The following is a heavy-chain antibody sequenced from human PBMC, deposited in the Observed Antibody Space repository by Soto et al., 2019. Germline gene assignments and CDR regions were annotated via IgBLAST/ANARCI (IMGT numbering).Heavy chain of an antibody. V-gene: IGHV1-69*13. Sequence: SVKVSCKASGGTFSSYAISWVRQAPGQGLEWMGGIIPIFGTANYAQKFQGRVTITADESTSTAYMELSSLRSEDTAVYYCARESSQPDYYDSSGYYGGLDYWGQGTLVTVSS. CDR2: IIPIFGTA. J-gene: IGHJ4*02. CDR3: ARESSQPDYYDSSGYYGGLDY. D-gene: IGHD3-22*01. CDR1: GGTFSSYA.